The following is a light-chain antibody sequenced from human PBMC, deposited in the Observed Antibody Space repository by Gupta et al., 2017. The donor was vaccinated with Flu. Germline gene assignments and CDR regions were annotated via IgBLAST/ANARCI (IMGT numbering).Light chain of an antibody. J-gene: IGKJ1*01. CDR1: QSISNY. CDR2: YAS. CDR3: QQSDQTLMT. Sequence: PSSLSASVGDRVTITCRASQSISNYLNWYQQKPGKAPKLLIYYASSVQRGIPARFSGSGSGTXFTLTIXGLQPEDFAMYYCQQSDQTLMTFGXGTKVEIK. V-gene: IGKV1-39*01.